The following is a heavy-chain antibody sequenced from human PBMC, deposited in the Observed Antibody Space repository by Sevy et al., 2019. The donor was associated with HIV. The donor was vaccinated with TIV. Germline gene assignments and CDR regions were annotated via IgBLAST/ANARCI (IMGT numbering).Heavy chain of an antibody. D-gene: IGHD3-10*01. V-gene: IGHV4-30-2*01. CDR1: GGSISSGGYS. Sequence: SETLSLTCAVSGGSISSGGYSWSWIRQPPGKGLEWTGYIYHSGSTYYNPSLKSRVTISVDRSKNQFSLKLSSVTAADTAVYYCARGDGPGDYYYYMDVWGKGTTVTVSS. CDR3: ARGDGPGDYYYYMDV. CDR2: IYHSGST. J-gene: IGHJ6*03.